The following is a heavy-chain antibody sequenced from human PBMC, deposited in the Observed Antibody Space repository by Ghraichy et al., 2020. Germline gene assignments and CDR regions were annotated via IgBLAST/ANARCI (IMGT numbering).Heavy chain of an antibody. Sequence: SQTLSLTCTVSGGSISSGGYYWSWVRQHPGKGLEWIGYIYYSGSTYYNPSLKSRVTISVDTSKNQFSLQLNSVTAADTAVYYCARVVETHQRHFDYWGQGTLVTVSS. V-gene: IGHV4-31*03. CDR3: ARVVETHQRHFDY. J-gene: IGHJ4*02. CDR1: GGSISSGGYY. CDR2: IYYSGST.